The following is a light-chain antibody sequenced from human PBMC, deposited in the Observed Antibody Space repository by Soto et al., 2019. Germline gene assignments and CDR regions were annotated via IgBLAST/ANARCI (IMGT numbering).Light chain of an antibody. CDR3: QQYGSSPPVT. V-gene: IGKV3-20*01. Sequence: EIVLTQSPGTLSLSPGERATLSCRASQSVSSSYLAWYQQKPGQAPRLLIYGASGRATGIPDRFSGSVSGTDFTPTISRLEPEDFAVYYCQQYGSSPPVTFGQGTRLEIK. CDR2: GAS. CDR1: QSVSSSY. J-gene: IGKJ5*01.